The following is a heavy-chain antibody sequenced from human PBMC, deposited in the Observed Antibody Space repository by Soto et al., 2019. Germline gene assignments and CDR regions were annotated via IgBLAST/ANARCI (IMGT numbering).Heavy chain of an antibody. CDR3: ARGKGIAVAGWDYFDY. CDR2: MNPNSGNT. D-gene: IGHD6-19*01. V-gene: IGHV1-8*01. J-gene: IGHJ4*02. CDR1: GYTFTSYD. Sequence: QVQLVQSGAEVKKPGASVKVSCKASGYTFTSYDINWVRQTTGQGLEWMGWMNPNSGNTGYAQKFQGRVTMTRNTSISTAYMELSSLRSEDTAVYYCARGKGIAVAGWDYFDYWGQGTLVTVSS.